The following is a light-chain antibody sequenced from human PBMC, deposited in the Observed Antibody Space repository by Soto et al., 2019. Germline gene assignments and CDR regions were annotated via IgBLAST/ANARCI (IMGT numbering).Light chain of an antibody. Sequence: EIVLTQSPGTLSLSPGERATLSXRASQSVSNNYLAWYQQKPGQAPXXLIYGASNRATGIPGRFSGSGSGTDFTLTISRLEPEDFAVYYCQQYGSSGTCGQGTKVEI. CDR1: QSVSNNY. CDR3: QQYGSSGT. CDR2: GAS. V-gene: IGKV3-20*01. J-gene: IGKJ1*01.